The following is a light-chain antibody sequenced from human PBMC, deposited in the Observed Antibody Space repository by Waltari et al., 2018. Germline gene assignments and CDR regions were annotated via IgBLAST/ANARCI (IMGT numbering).Light chain of an antibody. J-gene: IGKJ2*01. Sequence: EIVMTQSPGTLSVSPGERATLSCRASQSVRSNFAWYQQKPGQAPRLIIYGAVTRGTDVPARFSASGSGTEFTLTISSVQSEDFAVYYCQHYNNWPYTFGQGTKLGI. CDR2: GAV. CDR3: QHYNNWPYT. CDR1: QSVRSN. V-gene: IGKV3-15*01.